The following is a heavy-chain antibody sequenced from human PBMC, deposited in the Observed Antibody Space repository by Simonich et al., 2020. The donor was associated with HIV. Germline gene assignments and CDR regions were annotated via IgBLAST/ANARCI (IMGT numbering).Heavy chain of an antibody. Sequence: QVQLVQSGAEVKKPGASVKVSCKVSGYTLTELSMHWVRQAPGKGVEWLGGGNPEDGETIYAQKCQGRVTMTEDSSTATAHMELSSLRSDDTAMYYCARESRAGMARFDYWGQGTLVTVSS. D-gene: IGHD2-8*01. V-gene: IGHV1-24*01. CDR3: ARESRAGMARFDY. J-gene: IGHJ4*02. CDR2: GNPEDGET. CDR1: GYTLTELS.